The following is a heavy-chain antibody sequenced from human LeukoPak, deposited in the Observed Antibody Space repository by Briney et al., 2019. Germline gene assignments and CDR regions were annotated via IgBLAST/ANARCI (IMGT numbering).Heavy chain of an antibody. V-gene: IGHV3-30*02. CDR2: IQFDGRNK. CDR1: GFTFKSYG. J-gene: IGHJ4*02. Sequence: PGGSLRLSCAASGFTFKSYGMHWVRQAPGKGLEWEAFIQFDGRNKNYADSVKGRFIISRDNSKNTLYLQMNSLRAEDTAVYYCANPDYWGQGTLVTVSS. CDR3: ANPDY.